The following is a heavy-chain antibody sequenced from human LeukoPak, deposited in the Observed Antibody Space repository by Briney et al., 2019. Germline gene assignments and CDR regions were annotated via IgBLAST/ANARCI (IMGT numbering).Heavy chain of an antibody. J-gene: IGHJ4*02. CDR2: IWFDGSDK. V-gene: IGHV3-33*06. CDR1: GFTFSSYA. CDR3: VKGSNLESN. D-gene: IGHD3-3*01. Sequence: GRSLRLSCAASGFTFSSYAMHWVRQAPGRGLEWVAVIWFDGSDKYYRDSVKGRFTISRDNSKNTLYLQMNSLRVDDTAVYYCVKGSNLESNWGQGTLVTVSS.